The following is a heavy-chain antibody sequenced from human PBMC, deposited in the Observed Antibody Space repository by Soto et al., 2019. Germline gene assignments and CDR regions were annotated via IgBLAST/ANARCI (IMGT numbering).Heavy chain of an antibody. D-gene: IGHD2-15*01. CDR3: ATVPVAATRHTDFDS. CDR2: IFFDGST. J-gene: IGHJ4*02. Sequence: SETLSLTCTVSGGSINSNNYYWAWIRQPPGKGLTWSASIFFDGSTYYNTSLKRRVTISRDTCKNQFSLRLTSMTAADTAVYYCATVPVAATRHTDFDSWGQGTRVTVSS. V-gene: IGHV4-39*02. CDR1: GGSINSNNYY.